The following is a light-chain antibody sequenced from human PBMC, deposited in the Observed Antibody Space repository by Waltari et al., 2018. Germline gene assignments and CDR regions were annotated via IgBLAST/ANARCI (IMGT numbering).Light chain of an antibody. CDR3: CAHAGGGTHYA. CDR1: SSDVGSSNR. V-gene: IGLV2-23*02. CDR2: EVT. Sequence: QSALTQPASVSGSPGQSITISCTGTSSDVGSSNRVSWYQQHPGKGPNILTYEVTQRRSGVSDRFSGSKSGNTASLTLSGLQPEDEADYYCCAHAGGGTHYAFGTGTKVTVL. J-gene: IGLJ1*01.